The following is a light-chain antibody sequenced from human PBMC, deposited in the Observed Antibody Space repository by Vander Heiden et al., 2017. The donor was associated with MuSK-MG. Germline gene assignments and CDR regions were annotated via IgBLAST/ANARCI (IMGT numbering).Light chain of an antibody. V-gene: IGLV3-21*02. J-gene: IGLJ3*02. Sequence: SYVLTLTPSVSVAPGQTARSAGGGNNIGKKSVHGYQQKPGRAPVVVVYGDSDRPSGISERFSGSNSANTATLTISRVEAGDEADYHCQVWDSSSDWVFGGGTKLTVL. CDR1: NIGKKS. CDR2: GDS. CDR3: QVWDSSSDWV.